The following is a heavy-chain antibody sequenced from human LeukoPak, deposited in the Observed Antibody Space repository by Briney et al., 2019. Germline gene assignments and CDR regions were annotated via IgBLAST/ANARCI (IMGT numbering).Heavy chain of an antibody. Sequence: GGSLRLSCAASGFTFRSYGIHWVRKAPGKGLEWVAVLSSDGSLKYYSDSVKGRFTISRDNSKNTLYLQMNSLRPEDTAVYYCAKGHGSSWASFDYWGQGTLVTVSS. J-gene: IGHJ4*02. CDR1: GFTFRSYG. D-gene: IGHD6-13*01. V-gene: IGHV3-30*18. CDR2: LSSDGSLK. CDR3: AKGHGSSWASFDY.